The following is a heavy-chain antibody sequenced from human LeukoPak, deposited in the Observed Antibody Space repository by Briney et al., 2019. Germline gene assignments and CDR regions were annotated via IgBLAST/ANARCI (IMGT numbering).Heavy chain of an antibody. CDR3: ARDRSYSSGWYLNRLATVHFDY. J-gene: IGHJ4*02. CDR1: GYTFTSYY. V-gene: IGHV1-46*01. CDR2: INPSGGST. D-gene: IGHD6-19*01. Sequence: ASVKVSCKASGYTFTSYYMHWVRQAPGQGLEWMGIINPSGGSTSYAQKFQGRVTMTRDTSTSTVYMELSSLRSEDTAVYYCARDRSYSSGWYLNRLATVHFDYWGQGTLVTVSS.